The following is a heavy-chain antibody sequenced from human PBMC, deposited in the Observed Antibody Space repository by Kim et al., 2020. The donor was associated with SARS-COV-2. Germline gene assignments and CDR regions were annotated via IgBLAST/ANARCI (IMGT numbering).Heavy chain of an antibody. J-gene: IGHJ4*02. V-gene: IGHV3-15*01. CDR3: SSGWYLG. CDR2: GGTT. D-gene: IGHD6-19*01. Sequence: GGTTDYAAPVKGRFTISRDDSKNTLYLQMNSLKTEDTAVYYCSSGWYLGRGQGTLVTVSS.